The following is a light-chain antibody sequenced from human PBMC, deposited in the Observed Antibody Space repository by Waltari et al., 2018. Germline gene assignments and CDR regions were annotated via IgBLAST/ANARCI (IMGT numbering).Light chain of an antibody. CDR2: GAS. J-gene: IGKJ1*01. Sequence: EIVLTQSPGTLSLSPGERATLSCRTSQSVTRTLAWYQQKPGQAPRLLIYGASNRATGIPDRFSGSGSGTDFSLTISSPEPEDFAVYYCQHYLRLPVTFGQGTKVEVK. CDR1: QSVTRT. CDR3: QHYLRLPVT. V-gene: IGKV3-20*01.